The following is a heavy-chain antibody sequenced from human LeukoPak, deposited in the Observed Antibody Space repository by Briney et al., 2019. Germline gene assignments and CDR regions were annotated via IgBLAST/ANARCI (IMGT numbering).Heavy chain of an antibody. D-gene: IGHD3-9*01. CDR3: ARLTDILTGYLDY. Sequence: GESLRISCKGSGYSFTSYRIGWVHQMPGKGLEWMGIIYPGDSDTRYSPPFQGQVTISADKSISTAYLQWSSLKASDTAMYYCARLTDILTGYLDYWGQGTLVTVSS. CDR1: GYSFTSYR. V-gene: IGHV5-51*07. CDR2: IYPGDSDT. J-gene: IGHJ4*02.